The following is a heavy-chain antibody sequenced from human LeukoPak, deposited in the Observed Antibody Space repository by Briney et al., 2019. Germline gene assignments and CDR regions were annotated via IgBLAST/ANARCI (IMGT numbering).Heavy chain of an antibody. D-gene: IGHD6-13*01. J-gene: IGHJ6*03. CDR1: GFTFSSYS. CDR3: ARGRSVVAAAGAGDYYYYYYMDV. V-gene: IGHV3-48*01. Sequence: GGSLRLSCAASGFTFSSYSMNWVRQAPGKGLEWVSYISSGSSTIYYADSVKGRFTISRDNAKNSLYLQMNSLRAEDTAVYYCARGRSVVAAAGAGDYYYYYYMDVWGKGTTVTISS. CDR2: ISSGSSTI.